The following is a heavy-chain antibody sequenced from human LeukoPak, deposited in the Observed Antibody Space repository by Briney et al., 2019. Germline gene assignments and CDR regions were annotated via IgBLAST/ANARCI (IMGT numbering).Heavy chain of an antibody. V-gene: IGHV3-23*01. Sequence: GGSLRLSCAASGFTFSSYAMSWVRQAPGKGREWVSAISGSGGSTYYADSVKGRFTISRDNSKNTLYLQMNSLRAEDTAVYYCAKVGGLRYFDWLFDYWGQGTLVTVSS. CDR3: AKVGGLRYFDWLFDY. J-gene: IGHJ4*02. D-gene: IGHD3-9*01. CDR2: ISGSGGST. CDR1: GFTFSSYA.